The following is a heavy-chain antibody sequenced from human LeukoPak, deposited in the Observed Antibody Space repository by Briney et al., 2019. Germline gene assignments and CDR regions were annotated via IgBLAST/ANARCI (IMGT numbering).Heavy chain of an antibody. CDR2: IYTSGST. V-gene: IGHV4-4*07. J-gene: IGHJ4*02. CDR1: GGSISSYY. CDR3: ARSDVFAEYE. Sequence: SETLSLTCTGSGGSISSYYWSWIRQPAGKGLEWIGRIYTSGSTNYNPSLKSRLTMSVDTSKNQFSLKLSSVTAADTGVYYCARSDVFAEYEWGQGTLVTVSS. D-gene: IGHD2/OR15-2a*01.